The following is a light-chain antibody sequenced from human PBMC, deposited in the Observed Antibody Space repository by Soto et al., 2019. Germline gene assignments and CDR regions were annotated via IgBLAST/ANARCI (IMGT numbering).Light chain of an antibody. Sequence: DIQMTQSSSTLSASIGDRVTITCRASQSINSWLAWYQQKPGTAPKLLIYHASTLESGVPSRFSGSGSGTEFTLTISSLQPDDFATYYCHQYNSYSFGQGTKVDIK. V-gene: IGKV1-5*01. CDR1: QSINSW. CDR3: HQYNSYS. CDR2: HAS. J-gene: IGKJ1*01.